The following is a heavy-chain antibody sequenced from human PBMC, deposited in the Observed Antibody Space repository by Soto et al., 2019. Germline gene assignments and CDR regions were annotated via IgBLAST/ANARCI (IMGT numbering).Heavy chain of an antibody. CDR1: GYTFTNYG. V-gene: IGHV1-18*01. D-gene: IGHD2-2*01. J-gene: IGHJ6*02. CDR3: AREGYCISTSCGLYDYYGMDV. Sequence: QVQLVQSGAEVKKPGASVKVSCKASGYTFTNYGISWVRQAPGQGLEWVGWISAYNGNTNYAQKFQGRVTMTTDTSKSTAYMEMRSLRSDDTAVYYYAREGYCISTSCGLYDYYGMDVWGQVTTVTVSS. CDR2: ISAYNGNT.